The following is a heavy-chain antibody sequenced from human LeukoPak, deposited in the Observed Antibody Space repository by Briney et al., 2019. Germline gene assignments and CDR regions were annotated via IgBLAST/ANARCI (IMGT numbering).Heavy chain of an antibody. D-gene: IGHD3-22*01. CDR2: IYYSGST. J-gene: IGHJ3*02. V-gene: IGHV4-39*07. Sequence: SETLSLTCTVSGGSISSSSYYWGWIRQPPGKGLEWIGSIYYSGSTYYNPSLKSRVAISVDTSKNQFSLKLSSVTAADTAVYYCARGVGDSSGLDAFDIWGQGTMVTVSS. CDR3: ARGVGDSSGLDAFDI. CDR1: GGSISSSSYY.